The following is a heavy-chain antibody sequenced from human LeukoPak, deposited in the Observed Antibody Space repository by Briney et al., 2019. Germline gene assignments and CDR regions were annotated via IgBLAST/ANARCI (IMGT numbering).Heavy chain of an antibody. J-gene: IGHJ4*02. V-gene: IGHV4-59*01. Sequence: SETLSLTCTVSGGSISSYYWSWIRQPPGKGLEWIGYIYYSGSTNYNPSLKSRVTISVDTSKNQFSLKLSSVTAADTAVYYCARDSEVRRGYFDYWGQGTLVTVPS. CDR1: GGSISSYY. CDR2: IYYSGST. CDR3: ARDSEVRRGYFDY.